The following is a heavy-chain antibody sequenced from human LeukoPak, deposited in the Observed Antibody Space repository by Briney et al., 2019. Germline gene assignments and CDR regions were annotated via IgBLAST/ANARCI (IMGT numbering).Heavy chain of an antibody. D-gene: IGHD2-2*03. Sequence: SETLSLTCTVSGASISSSYWSWIRQPAGKGLEWIGRLYTTGSTDYNPSLRSRVTMSVDTSKNQFSLKLNSVTAADTAVYYCAKLGGGYCSGTSCYGYYYYYMDVRGKGTTVTVSS. V-gene: IGHV4-4*07. J-gene: IGHJ6*03. CDR3: AKLGGGYCSGTSCYGYYYYYMDV. CDR1: GASISSSY. CDR2: LYTTGST.